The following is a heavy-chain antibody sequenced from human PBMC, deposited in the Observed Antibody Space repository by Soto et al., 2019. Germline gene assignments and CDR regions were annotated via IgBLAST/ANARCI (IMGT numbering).Heavy chain of an antibody. CDR3: ARAVDTAMVTWLYYYYGMDV. CDR2: IYYSGST. CDR1: GGSISSGDYY. J-gene: IGHJ6*02. V-gene: IGHV4-30-4*01. D-gene: IGHD5-18*01. Sequence: SETLSLTCTFSGGSISSGDYYWSWVRQPPGKGLEWIGYIYYSGSTYYNPSLKSRVTISVDTSKNQFSLKLSSVTAADTAVYYCARAVDTAMVTWLYYYYGMDVWGQGTTVTVSS.